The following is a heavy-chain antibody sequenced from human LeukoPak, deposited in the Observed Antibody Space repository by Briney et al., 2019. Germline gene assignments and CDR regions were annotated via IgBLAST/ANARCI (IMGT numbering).Heavy chain of an antibody. J-gene: IGHJ6*03. CDR3: AKGLLGATPRLDYYYMDV. CDR2: IRYDGSNK. D-gene: IGHD1-26*01. Sequence: GGSLRLSCAASGFTFSSYGMHWVRQAPGKGLEWVAFIRYDGSNKYYADSVKGRFTISRDNSKNTLYLQMNSLRAEDTAVYYCAKGLLGATPRLDYYYMDVWGKGTTVTVSS. V-gene: IGHV3-30*02. CDR1: GFTFSSYG.